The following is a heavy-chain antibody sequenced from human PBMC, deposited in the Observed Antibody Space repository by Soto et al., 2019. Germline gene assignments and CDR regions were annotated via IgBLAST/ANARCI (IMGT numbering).Heavy chain of an antibody. CDR2: ISAYNGNT. V-gene: IGHV1-18*01. Sequence: QVQLVQSGAEVKKPGASVKVSCKASGYTFTSYGISWVRQAPGQGLDWMGWISAYNGNTNYAQKLYGRGTMTTDTSTSTAYMELRSLRSDDTAVYYCAREYYYDSSGYHPYYYYGMDVWGQGTTVTVSS. D-gene: IGHD3-22*01. CDR3: AREYYYDSSGYHPYYYYGMDV. J-gene: IGHJ6*02. CDR1: GYTFTSYG.